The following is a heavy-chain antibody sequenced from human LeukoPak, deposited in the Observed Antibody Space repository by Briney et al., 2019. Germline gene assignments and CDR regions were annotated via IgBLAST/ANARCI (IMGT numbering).Heavy chain of an antibody. V-gene: IGHV4-31*03. Sequence: SETLSLTCTVSGGSISSGGYYWSWIRQHPGKALEWIGYIYYSGSTNYNPSLKSRVTISKDTSKNQFSLKLNSVTAADTAVYYCARARLDYYGSGATFDYWGQGTLVTVSS. CDR1: GGSISSGGYY. D-gene: IGHD3-10*01. J-gene: IGHJ4*02. CDR2: IYYSGST. CDR3: ARARLDYYGSGATFDY.